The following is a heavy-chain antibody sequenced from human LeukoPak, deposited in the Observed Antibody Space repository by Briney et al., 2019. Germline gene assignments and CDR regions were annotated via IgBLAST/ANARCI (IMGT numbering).Heavy chain of an antibody. V-gene: IGHV3-20*04. D-gene: IGHD4-17*01. CDR3: ARVGIYGDYNRYFDY. CDR2: INWNGGST. CDR1: GFTFDNYG. Sequence: GGSLRLSCAASGFTFDNYGLSWVRQAPGKGLEWVSGINWNGGSTGHADSVKGRLTISRDNAKNSLYLQMNSLRAEDTALYYCARVGIYGDYNRYFDYWGQGTLVTVSS. J-gene: IGHJ4*02.